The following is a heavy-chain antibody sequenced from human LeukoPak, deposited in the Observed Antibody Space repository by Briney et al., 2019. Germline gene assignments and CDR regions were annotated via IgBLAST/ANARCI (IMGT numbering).Heavy chain of an antibody. CDR1: GGSISSGGYY. CDR2: IYHSGST. J-gene: IGHJ2*01. CDR3: ARVRFLEWLERCWYFDL. V-gene: IGHV4-30-2*01. Sequence: PSETLSLTCTVSGGSISSGGYYWSWLRQPPGKGLEWIGYIYHSGSTYYNPSLKSRVTISVDRSKNQFSLKLSSVTAADTAVYYCARVRFLEWLERCWYFDLWGRGTLVTVSS. D-gene: IGHD3-3*01.